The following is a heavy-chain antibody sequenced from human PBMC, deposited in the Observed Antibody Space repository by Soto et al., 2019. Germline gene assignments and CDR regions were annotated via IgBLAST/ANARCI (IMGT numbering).Heavy chain of an antibody. CDR2: MLYSGLT. CDR3: APLSVSLSGPYGIHV. Sequence: SETLSLTCAVSGYSVSSSDYYWAWIRQPPGKGLEWIGSMLYSGLTYYNPSLKSRVTLSVDTSKNQFSVRLNSVTASDTAVYYCAPLSVSLSGPYGIHVWGQGTTVTVSS. V-gene: IGHV4-39*01. D-gene: IGHD2-15*01. CDR1: GYSVSSSDYY. J-gene: IGHJ6*02.